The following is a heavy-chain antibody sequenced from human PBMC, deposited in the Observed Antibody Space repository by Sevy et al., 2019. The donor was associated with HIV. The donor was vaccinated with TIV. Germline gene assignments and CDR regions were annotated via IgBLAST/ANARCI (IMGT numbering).Heavy chain of an antibody. J-gene: IGHJ3*02. Sequence: GGSLRLSCAASGFTFSSYAMHWVRQAPGKGLEWVAVISYDGSNKYYADSVKGRFPISRDNSKNTLYLQMNSLRAEDTAVYYCASITGQWELRAFDIWGQGTMVTVSS. D-gene: IGHD1-26*01. V-gene: IGHV3-30-3*01. CDR2: ISYDGSNK. CDR1: GFTFSSYA. CDR3: ASITGQWELRAFDI.